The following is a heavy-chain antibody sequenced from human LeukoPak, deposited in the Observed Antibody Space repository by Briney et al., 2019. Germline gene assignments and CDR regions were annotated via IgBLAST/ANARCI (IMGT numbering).Heavy chain of an antibody. CDR2: IYTSGST. CDR1: GGSISSYY. D-gene: IGHD3-22*01. V-gene: IGHV4-4*07. Sequence: PSETLSLTCTVSGGSISSYYWSWIRQPAGKGLEWIGRIYTSGSTNYNPSLKSRVTMSVDTSKNQFSLKLSSVTAADTAVYYCASWYYDSSSYYYDAFDIWGQGTMVTVSS. CDR3: ASWYYDSSSYYYDAFDI. J-gene: IGHJ3*02.